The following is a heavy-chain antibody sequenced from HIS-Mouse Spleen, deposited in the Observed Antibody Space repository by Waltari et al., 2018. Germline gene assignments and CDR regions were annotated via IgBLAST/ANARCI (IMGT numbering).Heavy chain of an antibody. CDR3: ARDIQFYGSGSYYIMSPHCS. CDR2: IYYSGST. Sequence: QLQLQESGPGLVKPSETLSLTCTVSGGSISSSSYYWGWIRQPPGQGREWIGSIYYSGSTYYNPSLKSRVTISVDTSKNQFSLKLSSVTAADTAVYYCARDIQFYGSGSYYIMSPHCSWGQGTLVTVSS. CDR1: GGSISSSSYY. J-gene: IGHJ4*02. D-gene: IGHD3-10*01. V-gene: IGHV4-39*07.